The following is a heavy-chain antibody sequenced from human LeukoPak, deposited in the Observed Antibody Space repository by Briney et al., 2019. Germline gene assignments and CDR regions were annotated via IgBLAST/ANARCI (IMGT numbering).Heavy chain of an antibody. Sequence: GGSLRLSCAASGFTFSNAWMSWVRQAPGKGLEWVGRIKSKTDGGTTDYAAPAKGRFTISRDNSKNTLYLQMNSLRVEDTAVYYCAGSWFYRDYFEYWGQGTLVTVSS. D-gene: IGHD3-10*01. CDR1: GFTFSNAW. J-gene: IGHJ4*02. CDR3: AGSWFYRDYFEY. CDR2: IKSKTDGGTT. V-gene: IGHV3-15*01.